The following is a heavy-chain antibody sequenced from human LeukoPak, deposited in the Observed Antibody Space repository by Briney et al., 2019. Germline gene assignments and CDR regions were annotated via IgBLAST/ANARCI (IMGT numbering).Heavy chain of an antibody. V-gene: IGHV3-33*08. D-gene: IGHD3-16*01. CDR2: IGDTGRAK. CDR3: AREAAWGNWYFDH. Sequence: GGSLRLSCAASGFTFSRHGMHWVRQAPGKGLEWVSVIGDTGRAKYYADSVEGRFTASRDNSKNTLYLEMNSLRYDDRALYYCAREAAWGNWYFDHWGGGTLVTVSS. CDR1: GFTFSRHG. J-gene: IGHJ2*01.